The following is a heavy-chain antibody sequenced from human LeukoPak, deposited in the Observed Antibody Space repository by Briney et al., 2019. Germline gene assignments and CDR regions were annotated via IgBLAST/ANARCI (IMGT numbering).Heavy chain of an antibody. CDR3: ARDQSIYGYEIFDY. Sequence: PGGSLRLSCAASGFTFSDHYMAWIRQAPGKGLEWVSFISSSSGYANYADSVKGRFTISRDNAKNSLYLQMNSLRAEDTAVYYFARDQSIYGYEIFDYWGQGILVTVSS. V-gene: IGHV3-11*05. D-gene: IGHD5-12*01. J-gene: IGHJ4*02. CDR1: GFTFSDHY. CDR2: ISSSSGYA.